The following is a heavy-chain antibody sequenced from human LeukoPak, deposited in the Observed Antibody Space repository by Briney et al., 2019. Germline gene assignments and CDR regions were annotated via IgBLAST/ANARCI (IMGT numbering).Heavy chain of an antibody. CDR1: GFTFTSYS. Sequence: AGGSLRLSCVVSGFTFTSYSMNWVRQAPGKGLEWVSSISSSSSYIYYADSVKGRFTISRDNAKNSLYLQMNSLRAEDTAVYYCARDGHDYGDYLALYYYGMDVWGQGTTVTVSS. CDR2: ISSSSSYI. CDR3: ARDGHDYGDYLALYYYGMDV. D-gene: IGHD4-17*01. V-gene: IGHV3-21*01. J-gene: IGHJ6*02.